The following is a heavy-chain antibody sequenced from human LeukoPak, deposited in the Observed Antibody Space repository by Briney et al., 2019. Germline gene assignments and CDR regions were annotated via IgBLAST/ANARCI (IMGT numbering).Heavy chain of an antibody. CDR2: ISSSSSYI. CDR1: GFTFSLYT. D-gene: IGHD2-2*02. J-gene: IGHJ2*01. Sequence: PGGSLRLSCAASGFTFSLYTMNWVRQAPGKGLEWVSSISSSSSYIYYADPVKGRFTISRDNAKNSLYLQMNSLRAEDTAVYYCARPYCSSTSCYRYFDLWGRGTLVTVSS. CDR3: ARPYCSSTSCYRYFDL. V-gene: IGHV3-21*01.